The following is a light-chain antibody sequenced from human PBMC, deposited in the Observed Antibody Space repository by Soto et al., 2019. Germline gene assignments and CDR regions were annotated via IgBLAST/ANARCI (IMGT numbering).Light chain of an antibody. CDR3: SSYTSSTWV. V-gene: IGLV2-14*01. J-gene: IGLJ3*02. Sequence: QSALTQPASVSGSPGQSITISCTGTSSDVGGYNYVSWYQQHPGRAPKLMIYEVSTRPSGVSNRFSGSKSGNTASLTISGLQAEDEADYYCSSYTSSTWVFGGGTQLTVL. CDR2: EVS. CDR1: SSDVGGYNY.